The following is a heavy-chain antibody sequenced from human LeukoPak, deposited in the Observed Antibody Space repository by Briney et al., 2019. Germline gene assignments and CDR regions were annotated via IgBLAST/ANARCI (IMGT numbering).Heavy chain of an antibody. D-gene: IGHD3-10*01. CDR1: AFTFSDYS. CDR2: IKQDGSEK. J-gene: IGHJ4*02. V-gene: IGHV3-7*01. Sequence: GGSLRLSCAASAFTFSDYSMNWVRQAPGKGLEWVANIKQDGSEKDYVDSVKGRFTISRDNAESSLYLQMNSLRAEDTAVHYCAKLGDDYWGQGTLVTVSS. CDR3: AKLGDDY.